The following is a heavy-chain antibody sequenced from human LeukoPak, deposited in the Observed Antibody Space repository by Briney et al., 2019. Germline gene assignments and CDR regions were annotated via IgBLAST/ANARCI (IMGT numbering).Heavy chain of an antibody. CDR2: IKQDRSEK. D-gene: IGHD6-13*01. CDR3: ARGIGIAAAGTGNWFDP. V-gene: IGHV3-7*01. Sequence: GGSLRLSCAASGFTFASYAMHWVRQAPGKGLEWVANIKQDRSEKYYVDSVKGRFTISRDNAKNSLYLQMNSLRAEDTAVYYCARGIGIAAAGTGNWFDPWGQGTLVTVSS. CDR1: GFTFASYA. J-gene: IGHJ5*02.